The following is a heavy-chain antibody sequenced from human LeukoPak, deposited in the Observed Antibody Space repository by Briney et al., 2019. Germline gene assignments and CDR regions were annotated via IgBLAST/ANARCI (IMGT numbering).Heavy chain of an antibody. CDR3: ARHENSGYASGFDY. CDR1: GGSISSSSYY. CDR2: IYYSGST. J-gene: IGHJ4*02. D-gene: IGHD5-12*01. V-gene: IGHV4-39*01. Sequence: SETLSLTCTVSGGSISSSSYYWGWIRQPPGKGLEWIGSIYYSGSTYYNPSLKSRVTISGDTSKNQFSRKRSSLTAADTAVYHCARHENSGYASGFDYWGQGTLVTVYS.